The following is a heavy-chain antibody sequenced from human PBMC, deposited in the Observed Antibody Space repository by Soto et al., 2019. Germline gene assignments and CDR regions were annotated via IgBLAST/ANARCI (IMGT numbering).Heavy chain of an antibody. Sequence: ASVKVSCKASGYTFTSYAMHWVRQAPGQRLEWMGWINAGNGNTKYSQKFQGRVTITRDTSASTAYMELSSLRSEDTAMYYCARSKQQLDPNDAFDIWGQGTMVTVSS. J-gene: IGHJ3*02. D-gene: IGHD6-13*01. CDR2: INAGNGNT. CDR1: GYTFTSYA. V-gene: IGHV1-3*01. CDR3: ARSKQQLDPNDAFDI.